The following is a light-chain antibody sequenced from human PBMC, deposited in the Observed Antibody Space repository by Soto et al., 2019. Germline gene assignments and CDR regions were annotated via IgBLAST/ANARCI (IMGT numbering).Light chain of an antibody. CDR2: GAS. Sequence: EIIVTQSPATLSVSPGERATLSCRASQSVNNNLAWYQQKPGQAPRLLIYGASTRATGIPARFGGSGYGTEFPLTISSLQSEDFAIYYCQQYNNWPLLTFGGGTKVEIK. V-gene: IGKV3-15*01. J-gene: IGKJ4*01. CDR1: QSVNNN. CDR3: QQYNNWPLLT.